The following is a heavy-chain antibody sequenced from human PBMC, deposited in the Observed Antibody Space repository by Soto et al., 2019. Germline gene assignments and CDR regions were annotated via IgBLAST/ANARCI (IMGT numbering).Heavy chain of an antibody. Sequence: AGGSLRLSCAASGFTFSSYGMHWVRQAPGKGLEWVAVIWYDGSNKYYADSVKGRFTISRDNSKNTLYLQMNSLRAEDTAVYYCARDQRRFLWWFPPSGFDPWGQGTLVTVSS. J-gene: IGHJ5*02. CDR3: ARDQRRFLWWFPPSGFDP. D-gene: IGHD3-3*01. CDR2: IWYDGSNK. V-gene: IGHV3-33*01. CDR1: GFTFSSYG.